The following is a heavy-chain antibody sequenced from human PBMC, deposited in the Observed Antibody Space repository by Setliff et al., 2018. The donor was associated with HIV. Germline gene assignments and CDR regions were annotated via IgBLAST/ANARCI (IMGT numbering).Heavy chain of an antibody. J-gene: IGHJ4*02. Sequence: TLSLTCTVSGGSITSGNYFWSWIRQPAGKGLEWIGHMYTDGSTNYNPSLKSRVIISVDTSKNQFSLRLTSVTAADTAVYYCARERSRGYTDPPRFDYWGQGTLVTVSS. CDR1: GGSITSGNYF. CDR3: ARERSRGYTDPPRFDY. CDR2: MYTDGST. D-gene: IGHD5-18*01. V-gene: IGHV4-61*09.